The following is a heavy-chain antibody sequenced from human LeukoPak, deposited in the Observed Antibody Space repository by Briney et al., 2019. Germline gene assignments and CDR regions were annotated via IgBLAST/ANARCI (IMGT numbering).Heavy chain of an antibody. D-gene: IGHD2-2*01. J-gene: IGHJ4*02. CDR3: ANIDPYCSSTSCHDY. Sequence: GASVKVSCKVSGYTLTELSMHWVRQAPGKGLEWMGGFDPEDGETIYAQKFQGRVTMTEDTSTDTAYMELSSLRSEDTAVYYCANIDPYCSSTSCHDYWGQGTLVIVSS. CDR2: FDPEDGET. CDR1: GYTLTELS. V-gene: IGHV1-24*01.